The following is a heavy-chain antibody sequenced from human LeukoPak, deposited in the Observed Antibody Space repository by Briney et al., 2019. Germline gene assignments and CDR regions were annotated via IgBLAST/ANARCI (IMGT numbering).Heavy chain of an antibody. D-gene: IGHD4-17*01. CDR2: IYTSENT. J-gene: IGHJ6*03. CDR1: GGYLGSYY. CDR3: AREGDYGDYSKSFYYMDV. Sequence: SETLSLTCTVSGGYLGSYYWSWIRRPAGKGLEWIGRIYTSENTDYNPSLKSRATMSLDMSTSQFSLRLTSVTAADTAVYYCAREGDYGDYSKSFYYMDVWGKGTTVTVSS. V-gene: IGHV4-4*07.